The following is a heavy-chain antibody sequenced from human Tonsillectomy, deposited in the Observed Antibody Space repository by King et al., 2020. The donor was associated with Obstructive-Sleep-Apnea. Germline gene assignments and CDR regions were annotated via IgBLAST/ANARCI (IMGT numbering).Heavy chain of an antibody. V-gene: IGHV3-30*02. CDR1: GFSFSSYG. D-gene: IGHD6-13*01. Sequence: VQLVESGGGVVQPGGSLRLSCAASGFSFSSYGMHWVRQAPGKGLEWVAFILYDGSNKYYADSVKGRFTISRDTSKKTLYLQMTSLRAEDTAVFYCAKATAAAGTFADYWGQGTLVTVSS. J-gene: IGHJ4*02. CDR3: AKATAAAGTFADY. CDR2: ILYDGSNK.